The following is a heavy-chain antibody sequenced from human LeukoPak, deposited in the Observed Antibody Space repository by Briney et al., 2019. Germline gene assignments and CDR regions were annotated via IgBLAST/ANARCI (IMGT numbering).Heavy chain of an antibody. Sequence: ASVKVSCKASGYTFTSYYMHWVRQAPGQGLEWMGIINPSGGSTSYAQKFQGRVTMTRDMSMSTVYMELSSLRSEDTAVYYCASQINWHTTFDYWGQGTLVTVSS. CDR2: INPSGGST. D-gene: IGHD1-14*01. V-gene: IGHV1-46*01. J-gene: IGHJ4*02. CDR3: ASQINWHTTFDY. CDR1: GYTFTSYY.